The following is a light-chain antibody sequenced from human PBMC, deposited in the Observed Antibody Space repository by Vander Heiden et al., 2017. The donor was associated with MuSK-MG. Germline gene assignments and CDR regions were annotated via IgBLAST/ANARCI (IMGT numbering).Light chain of an antibody. CDR1: QSISIN. CDR3: KHYNHWAAT. CDR2: GAS. J-gene: IGKJ1*01. Sequence: EIVMTQSPATLSVSPGERATLSCRASQSISINLAWYQQKPGQAPRLLIYGASTRASGIPARFSGSGSGTEFTLTISSLQSEDFAVYYCKHYNHWAATFGPGTKVEIK. V-gene: IGKV3-15*01.